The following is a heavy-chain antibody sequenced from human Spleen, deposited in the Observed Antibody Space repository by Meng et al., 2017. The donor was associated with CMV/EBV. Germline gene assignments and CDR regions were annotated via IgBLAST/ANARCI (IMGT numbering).Heavy chain of an antibody. D-gene: IGHD3-16*02. J-gene: IGHJ3*02. CDR2: MKLNCGDT. CDR3: ARDYFPFGGVIGPSSGAFDI. V-gene: IGHV1-8*01. Sequence: WVRQAAGQGLECMGWMKLNCGDTVYAQKFQGRVTMTRNTSRGSAHMELSSLRSQDTGVDYCARDYFPFGGVIGPSSGAFDIWGQGTMVTVSS.